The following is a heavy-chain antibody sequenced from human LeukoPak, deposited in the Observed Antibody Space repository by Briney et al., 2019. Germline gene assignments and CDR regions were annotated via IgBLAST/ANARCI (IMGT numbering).Heavy chain of an antibody. CDR1: GYKFTDDY. CDR2: INPDSGFT. V-gene: IGHV1-2*02. CDR3: APTAEAYTSWWKV. J-gene: IGHJ4*02. Sequence: ASVKVSCKASGYKFTDDYMHWVRQAPGQGLEFMGWINPDSGFTNYAQKFKGRVTMTRNTSISTAYLEVRSLTSDDTAVYYCAPTAEAYTSWWKVWGQGTLVTVSS. D-gene: IGHD3-16*01.